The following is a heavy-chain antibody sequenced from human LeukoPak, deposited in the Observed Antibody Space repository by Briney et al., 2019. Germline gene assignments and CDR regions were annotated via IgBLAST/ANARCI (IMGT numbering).Heavy chain of an antibody. J-gene: IGHJ4*02. CDR1: GFTFRSYA. V-gene: IGHV3-49*04. Sequence: GGSLRLSCAASGFTFRSYAMTWVRQAPGKGLEWVGFIRSKVYGGTPEYAASVKGRFTISRDDSKGIAYLQMNSLKTEDTAMYYCTRDQTPYYWGQGTLVTVSS. CDR3: TRDQTPYY. CDR2: IRSKVYGGTP.